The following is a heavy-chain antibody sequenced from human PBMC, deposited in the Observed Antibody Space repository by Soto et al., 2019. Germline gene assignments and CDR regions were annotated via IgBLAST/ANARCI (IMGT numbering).Heavy chain of an antibody. CDR2: INHSGST. J-gene: IGHJ5*02. CDR3: ARGPDIVVVAAATHSGRGWFDP. CDR1: GGSFSGYY. Sequence: SGTLSLTCAVYGGSFSGYYWSWIRQPPGKGLEWIGEINHSGSTNYNPSLKSRVTISVDTSKNQFSLKLSSVTAADTAVYYCARGPDIVVVAAATHSGRGWFDPWGQGTLVTVSS. D-gene: IGHD2-15*01. V-gene: IGHV4-34*01.